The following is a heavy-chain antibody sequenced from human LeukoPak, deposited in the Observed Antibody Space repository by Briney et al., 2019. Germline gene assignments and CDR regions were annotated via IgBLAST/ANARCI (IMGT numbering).Heavy chain of an antibody. D-gene: IGHD6-6*01. V-gene: IGHV4-34*01. CDR1: GGSFSGYY. J-gene: IGHJ4*02. CDR3: ARSLAARAPRDY. Sequence: SETLSLTCAVYGGSFSGYYWSWIRQPPGKGLEWIGEINHSGSTNYNPSLKSRVTISVDTSKNQFSLKLSSVTAADTAVYYCARSLAARAPRDYWGQGTLVTVSS. CDR2: INHSGST.